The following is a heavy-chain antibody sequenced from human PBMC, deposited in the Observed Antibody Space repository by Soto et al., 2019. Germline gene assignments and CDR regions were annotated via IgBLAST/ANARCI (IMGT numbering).Heavy chain of an antibody. CDR1: GYSFTTYW. Sequence: GESLKISCKASGYSFTTYWIGWVRQMPGKGLEWMWIIYPCPSDTRYSPSFQGQVTISADKSISTAYLQWSSLKASDTAMYYCARHKKISDPQKYFDYWGEGSQVTVSS. V-gene: IGHV5-51*01. CDR3: ARHKKISDPQKYFDY. CDR2: IYPCPSDT. J-gene: IGHJ4*02.